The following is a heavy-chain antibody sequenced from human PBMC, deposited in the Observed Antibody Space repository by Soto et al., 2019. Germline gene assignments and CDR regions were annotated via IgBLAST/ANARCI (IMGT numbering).Heavy chain of an antibody. D-gene: IGHD6-13*01. V-gene: IGHV6-1*01. CDR1: GDSVSSNSAA. Sequence: SQTLSLTCAISGDSVSSNSAAWNWIRQSPSRGLEWLGRTYYRSKWYNDYAVSVKSRITVNPDTSKNQFSLRLNSVTPEDTAVYYCARANEAAAGYYFDYWGQGTLVTVSS. J-gene: IGHJ4*02. CDR3: ARANEAAAGYYFDY. CDR2: TYYRSKWYN.